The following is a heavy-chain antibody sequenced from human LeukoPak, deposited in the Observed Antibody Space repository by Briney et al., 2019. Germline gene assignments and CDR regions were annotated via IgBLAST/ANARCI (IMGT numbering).Heavy chain of an antibody. CDR1: GGSISSYY. CDR3: ARDRGSYYLSDAFDI. V-gene: IGHV4-59*01. CDR2: IYYSGST. Sequence: SETLSLTCTVSGGSISSYYWSWIRQPPGKGLEWIGYIYYSGSTNYNPSLKSRVTISVDTSKNQFSLKLSSVTAADTAVYYCARDRGSYYLSDAFDIWGQGTMVTVSS. J-gene: IGHJ3*02. D-gene: IGHD1-26*01.